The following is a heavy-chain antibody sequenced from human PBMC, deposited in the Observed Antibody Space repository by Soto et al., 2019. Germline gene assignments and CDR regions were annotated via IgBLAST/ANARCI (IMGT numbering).Heavy chain of an antibody. CDR3: ARQGVGATLSWFDP. CDR2: IYHSGST. Sequence: SETLSLTCAVSGGSISSGGYSWSWIRQPPGKGLEWIGYIYHSGSTYYNPSLKSRVTISVDRSKNQFSLKLSSVTAADTAVYYCARQGVGATLSWFDPWGQGTPVTVSS. J-gene: IGHJ5*02. CDR1: GGSISSGGYS. V-gene: IGHV4-30-2*01. D-gene: IGHD1-26*01.